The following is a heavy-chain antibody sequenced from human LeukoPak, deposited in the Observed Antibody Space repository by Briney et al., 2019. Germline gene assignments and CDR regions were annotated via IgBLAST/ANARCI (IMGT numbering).Heavy chain of an antibody. CDR2: IYHSGNT. V-gene: IGHV4-38-2*02. CDR1: GYSISSGYY. CDR3: AREYSSSSSSLYYYYMDV. D-gene: IGHD6-6*01. J-gene: IGHJ6*03. Sequence: SETLSLTCTVSGYSISSGYYWGWIRQPPGKGLEWIGSIYHSGNTYYNPSLASRVIILVDTSKNEFSLQLGSVTAADTAVYYCAREYSSSSSSLYYYYMDVWGRGATVTVSS.